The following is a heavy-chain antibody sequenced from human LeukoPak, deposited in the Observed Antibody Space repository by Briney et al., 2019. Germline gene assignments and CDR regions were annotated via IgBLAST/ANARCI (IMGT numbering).Heavy chain of an antibody. CDR2: MYSGGST. Sequence: PGGSLRLSCAASGFTVSSNYMSWVRQAPGKGLEWGSVMYSGGSTYYADSVQGRFTISRDSSKNTLYLQMNSLRAEDTAVYYCARKYYYDSSGSDAFDIWGQGTMVTVSS. V-gene: IGHV3-53*01. CDR3: ARKYYYDSSGSDAFDI. J-gene: IGHJ3*02. CDR1: GFTVSSNY. D-gene: IGHD3-22*01.